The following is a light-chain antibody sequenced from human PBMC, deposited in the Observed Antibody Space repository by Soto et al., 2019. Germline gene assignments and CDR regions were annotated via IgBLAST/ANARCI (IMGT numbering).Light chain of an antibody. Sequence: DIQMTQSPSSLSASVGDRVTITCRASQSISSYLNWYQQKPGKAPKLLIYAASTLQSGVPSRFSGSGSGTDFTLTISCLQSEDFATYYCQQYYSYPLTFGGGTKAAI. CDR3: QQYYSYPLT. V-gene: IGKV1-39*01. CDR1: QSISSY. CDR2: AAS. J-gene: IGKJ4*01.